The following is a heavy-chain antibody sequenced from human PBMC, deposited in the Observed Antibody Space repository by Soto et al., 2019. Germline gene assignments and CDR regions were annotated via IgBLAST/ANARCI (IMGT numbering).Heavy chain of an antibody. D-gene: IGHD2-15*01. CDR2: IWYDGSNK. CDR1: GFTFSSYG. Sequence: QVQLVESGGGVVQPGRSLRLSCAASGFTFSSYGMHWVRQAPGKGREWVAVIWYDGSNKYYADSVKGRFTISRDNSKNTLYLQMNSLRAEDTAVYYCARTRPYCSGGSCQYYFDYWGQGTLVTVCS. CDR3: ARTRPYCSGGSCQYYFDY. J-gene: IGHJ4*02. V-gene: IGHV3-33*01.